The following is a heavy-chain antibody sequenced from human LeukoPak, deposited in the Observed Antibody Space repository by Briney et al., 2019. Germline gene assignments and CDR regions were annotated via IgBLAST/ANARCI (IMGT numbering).Heavy chain of an antibody. V-gene: IGHV1-69*05. D-gene: IGHD2-2*01. CDR1: GGTFSSYA. CDR2: IVPIFGTA. J-gene: IGHJ4*02. Sequence: SVKVSCKASGGTFSSYAISWVRQAPGQGLEWMGGIVPIFGTANYAQKFQGRVTITTDESTSTAYMELSSLRSEDTAVYYCAIFDIVVVPAATGNWGQGTLVTVSS. CDR3: AIFDIVVVPAATGN.